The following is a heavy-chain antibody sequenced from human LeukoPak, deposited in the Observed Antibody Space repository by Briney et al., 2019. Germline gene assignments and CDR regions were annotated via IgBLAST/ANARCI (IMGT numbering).Heavy chain of an antibody. J-gene: IGHJ3*02. Sequence: SETLSLTCAVPADSFSSHYGTWFRQPPGKGLEWIGYISYIGSTNYNPSLKSRVTISIDTSKNQFSLKLSSVTAADTAVYYCARDLVTVTKGFDIWGQGTMVTVSS. CDR3: ARDLVTVTKGFDI. CDR2: ISYIGST. V-gene: IGHV4-59*11. CDR1: ADSFSSHY. D-gene: IGHD4-17*01.